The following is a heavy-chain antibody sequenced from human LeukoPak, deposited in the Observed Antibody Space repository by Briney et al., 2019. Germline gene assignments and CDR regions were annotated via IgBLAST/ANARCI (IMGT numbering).Heavy chain of an antibody. CDR2: IYPDDSDT. J-gene: IGHJ4*02. Sequence: GESLKIPCKGSGYSFTSYWIGWVRQMPGKGLEWMGIIYPDDSDTRYSPSFQGQVTISADKSISTAYLQWSSLKATDTAMYYCARREGGITFGGVIVRGYYFDYWGQGTLVTVSS. V-gene: IGHV5-51*01. D-gene: IGHD3-16*02. CDR3: ARREGGITFGGVIVRGYYFDY. CDR1: GYSFTSYW.